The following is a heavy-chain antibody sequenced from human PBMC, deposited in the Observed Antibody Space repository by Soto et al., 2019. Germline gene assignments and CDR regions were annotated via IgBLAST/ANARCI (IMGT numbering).Heavy chain of an antibody. CDR2: ITGSGDST. J-gene: IGHJ4*02. V-gene: IGHV3-23*01. CDR1: GFTFSSHA. CDR3: SRGPAATDFYFDN. D-gene: IGHD6-25*01. Sequence: GSLRLSCAVSGFTFSSHAMSWVRQAPGKGLECVSSITGSGDSTYYADSVKGRFTISRDKSKSTLYLQMNSLRAEDTAVYYCSRGPAATDFYFDNWGQGTPVNVFS.